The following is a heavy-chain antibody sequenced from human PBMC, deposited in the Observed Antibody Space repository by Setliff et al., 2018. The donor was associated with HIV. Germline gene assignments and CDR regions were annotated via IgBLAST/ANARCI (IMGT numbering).Heavy chain of an antibody. D-gene: IGHD3-22*01. V-gene: IGHV3-13*01. Sequence: PGGSLRLSCGASGFTFSAVRQATGKGLEWVSPIVTAGDTYYRGSVKGRFTISRENAKTSLYLQMNSLRAEDTAVYYCARFANYYHTSGYGWFDPWGQGTLVTVSS. CDR3: ARFANYYHTSGYGWFDP. CDR1: GFTFSA. CDR2: IVTAGDT. J-gene: IGHJ5*02.